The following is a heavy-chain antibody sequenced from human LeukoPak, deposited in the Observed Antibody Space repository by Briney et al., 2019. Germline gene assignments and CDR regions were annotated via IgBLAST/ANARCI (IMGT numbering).Heavy chain of an antibody. V-gene: IGHV3-21*01. CDR2: ISSSSSYI. CDR3: ARVKRSSSWYGFDY. Sequence: GRSLRLSCAASGFTFSSYAMHWVRQAPGKGLEWVSSISSSSSYIYYADSVKGRFTISSDNAKNSLYLQMNSLRAEDTAVYYCARVKRSSSWYGFDYWGQGTLVTVSS. CDR1: GFTFSSYA. D-gene: IGHD6-13*01. J-gene: IGHJ4*02.